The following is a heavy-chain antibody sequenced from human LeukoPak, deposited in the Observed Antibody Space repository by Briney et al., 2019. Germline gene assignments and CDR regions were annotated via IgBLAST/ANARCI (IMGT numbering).Heavy chain of an antibody. CDR3: ARGRAGIAAAGFDY. J-gene: IGHJ4*02. CDR2: ISFDGANK. D-gene: IGHD6-13*01. V-gene: IGHV3-30*04. CDR1: GFTFSMSS. Sequence: GRSLRLSCATSGFTFSMSSMHWVRLAPGKGLEWLAGISFDGANKFSGDSVKGRFSISRDNSKNTLYLQMNSLRLDDTAVYFCARGRAGIAAAGFDYWGKGTLVTVSS.